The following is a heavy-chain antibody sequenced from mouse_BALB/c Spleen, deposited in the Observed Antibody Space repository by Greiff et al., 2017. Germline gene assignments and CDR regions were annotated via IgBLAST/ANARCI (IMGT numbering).Heavy chain of an antibody. CDR2: IDPYYGDT. J-gene: IGHJ2*01. Sequence: VQLQQSGPELEKPGASVKISCKASGYSFTGYNMNWVKQSNGKSLEWIGNIDPYYGDTFYNQKFKGKATLTVDKSSSTAHMELRSLASEDSAVYYCARGRGNFDYWGQGTTLTVSS. V-gene: IGHV1-20*02. D-gene: IGHD2-14*01. CDR3: ARGRGNFDY. CDR1: GYSFTGYN.